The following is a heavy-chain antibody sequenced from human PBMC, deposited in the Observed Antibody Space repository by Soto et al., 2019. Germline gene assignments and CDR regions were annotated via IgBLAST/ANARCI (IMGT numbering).Heavy chain of an antibody. CDR2: INHSGST. V-gene: IGHV4-34*02. CDR1: GGSFSGYY. D-gene: IGHD1-26*01. J-gene: IGHJ3*02. CDR3: ARGQQGSSDASDS. Sequence: QVQLQQWGAGLLKPSETLSLTCAVSGGSFSGYYWSWMRQAPGKGLEWIGEINHSGSTNYNPSLKSRVTISVDTSKKQFSLKLNSLTAADTAVYYCARGQQGSSDASDSWGQGTMVTVSS.